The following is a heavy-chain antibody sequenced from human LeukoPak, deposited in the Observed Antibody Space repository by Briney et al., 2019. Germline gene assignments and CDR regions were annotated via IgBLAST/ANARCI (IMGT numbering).Heavy chain of an antibody. Sequence: SETLSLTCTVSGYSISSGYYWAWIRQPPGKGLEWIGSIYYSGNTYYNPSLKSRVTISLDTSKNQFSLKLSSVTAADTAVYYCARHRSGWLQSSFDYWGQGTLVTVSS. CDR2: IYYSGNT. D-gene: IGHD5-24*01. CDR3: ARHRSGWLQSSFDY. V-gene: IGHV4-38-2*02. CDR1: GYSISSGYY. J-gene: IGHJ4*02.